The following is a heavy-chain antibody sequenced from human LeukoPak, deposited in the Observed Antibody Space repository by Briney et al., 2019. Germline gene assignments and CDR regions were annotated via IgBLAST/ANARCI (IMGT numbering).Heavy chain of an antibody. CDR2: INHSGST. Sequence: SETLPLTCAVYCGSFSGYYSSWIRQPPGKGLEWIGEINHSGSTNYNPSLKSRVTISVDTSKNQFSLKLSSVTAADTAVYYCARVVSGSYRLDYWGQGTLVTVSS. V-gene: IGHV4-34*01. CDR3: ARVVSGSYRLDY. CDR1: CGSFSGYY. J-gene: IGHJ4*02. D-gene: IGHD1-26*01.